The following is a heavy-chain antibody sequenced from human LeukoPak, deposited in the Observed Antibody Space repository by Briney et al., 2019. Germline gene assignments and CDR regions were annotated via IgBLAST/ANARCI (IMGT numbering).Heavy chain of an antibody. CDR2: INWNSGNI. V-gene: IGHV3-9*01. D-gene: IGHD3-3*01. CDR1: GFTFDDYA. J-gene: IGHJ6*02. CDR3: ARRAETYYDFWSGYIWPDDYGMDV. Sequence: AGGSLRLSCAASGFTFDDYAMHWVRQAPGKGLEWVSSINWNSGNIGLADSVKGRFTISRDNAKNSLYLQMSSLRAEDTALYYCARRAETYYDFWSGYIWPDDYGMDVWGQGTTVTVSS.